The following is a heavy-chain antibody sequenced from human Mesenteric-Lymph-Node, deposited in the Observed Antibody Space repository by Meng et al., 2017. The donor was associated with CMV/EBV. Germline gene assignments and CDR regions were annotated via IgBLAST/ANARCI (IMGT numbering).Heavy chain of an antibody. CDR2: INHSGSA. D-gene: IGHD2-2*01. Sequence: YGGSFSGYYWSWIRQSPGHGLEWIGQINHSGSASYNPSLRRRVTISEDTSKNQFSLRLTSVTAADTAIYYCARKYCGSSNCYPFDYWGQGELVTVSS. CDR3: ARKYCGSSNCYPFDY. CDR1: GGSFSGYY. V-gene: IGHV4-34*01. J-gene: IGHJ4*02.